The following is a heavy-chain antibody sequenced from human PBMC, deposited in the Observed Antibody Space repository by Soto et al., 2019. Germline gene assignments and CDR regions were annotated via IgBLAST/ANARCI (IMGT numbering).Heavy chain of an antibody. V-gene: IGHV1-18*01. J-gene: IGHJ6*02. CDR2: ISPYNDDT. D-gene: IGHD3-22*01. CDR3: ARGGYYDISGSRNYHYYGMDV. Sequence: ASVKVSCKASGYTFDSHGINWVRQAPGQGLEWLGWISPYNDDTKYAQKLQGRVTMTTDTSSRTAYMALRSLRSDDTAVYFCARGGYYDISGSRNYHYYGMDVWGQGTTVTVSS. CDR1: GYTFDSHG.